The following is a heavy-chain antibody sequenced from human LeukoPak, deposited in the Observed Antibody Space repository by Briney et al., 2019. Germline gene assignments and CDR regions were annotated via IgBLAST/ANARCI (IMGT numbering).Heavy chain of an antibody. V-gene: IGHV3-33*01. CDR2: IWYDGSNK. D-gene: IGHD3-10*01. CDR3: ARDAAMVRGVIRNYYYGMDV. Sequence: GGSLRLSCAASGFTFSSYGMHWGRQAPGKGLEWVAVIWYDGSNKYYADSVKGRFTISRDNSKNTLYLQMNSLRAEDTAVYYCARDAAMVRGVIRNYYYGMDVWGKGTTVTVSS. J-gene: IGHJ6*04. CDR1: GFTFSSYG.